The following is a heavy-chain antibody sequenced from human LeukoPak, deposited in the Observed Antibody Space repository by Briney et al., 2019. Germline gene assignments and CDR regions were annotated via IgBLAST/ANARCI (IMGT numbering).Heavy chain of an antibody. V-gene: IGHV4-34*01. Sequence: PSETLSLTCTVSGGSISSYYWSWIRQPPGKGLEWIGEINHSGSTNYNPSLKSRVTISVDTSKNQFSLKLSSVTAADTAVYYCARKYGGNSRHWFDPWGQGTLVTVSS. CDR2: INHSGST. CDR1: GGSISSYY. CDR3: ARKYGGNSRHWFDP. J-gene: IGHJ5*02. D-gene: IGHD4-23*01.